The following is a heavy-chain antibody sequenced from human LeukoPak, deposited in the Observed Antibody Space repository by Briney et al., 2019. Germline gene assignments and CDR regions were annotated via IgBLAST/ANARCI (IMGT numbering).Heavy chain of an antibody. CDR3: ARDWKADF. CDR2: ISGSGGST. J-gene: IGHJ4*01. CDR1: GFTFSSYA. D-gene: IGHD1-1*01. Sequence: GGSLRLSCAASGFTFSSYAMSWVRQAPGRGLEWVSAISGSGGSTYYADSVKGRFTISRDNSKNTLYLQMNSLRGEDTAIYYCARDWKADFWGHGTLVTVSS. V-gene: IGHV3-23*01.